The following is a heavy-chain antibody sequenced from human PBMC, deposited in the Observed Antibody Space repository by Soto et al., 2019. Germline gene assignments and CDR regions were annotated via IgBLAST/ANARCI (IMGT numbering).Heavy chain of an antibody. CDR1: GGSISSSSYY. D-gene: IGHD3-10*01. V-gene: IGHV4-39*01. CDR3: ARPSGRGVRGALSAFDI. Sequence: QLQLQESGPGLVKPSETLSLTCTVSGGSISSSSYYWGWIRQPPGKGLEWIGSIDYSGSTYYNPSLKSRVTISVDTSKNQFSLKLSSVTAADTAVYYCARPSGRGVRGALSAFDIWGQGTMVTVSS. J-gene: IGHJ3*02. CDR2: IDYSGST.